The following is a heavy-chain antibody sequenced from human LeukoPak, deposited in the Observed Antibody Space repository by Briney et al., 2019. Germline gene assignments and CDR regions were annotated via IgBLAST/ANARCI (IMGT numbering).Heavy chain of an antibody. CDR2: INHSGST. V-gene: IGHV4-34*01. D-gene: IGHD2-15*01. CDR1: GGSFSGYY. J-gene: IGHJ4*02. Sequence: SETLSLPCAVYGGSFSGYYWSWIRQPPGKGREWIGEINHSGSTNYNPSLKSRVTISVDTSKNQFSLKLSSVTAADTAVYYCAREGVASDCSGGSCHRGIFDYWGQGTLVTVSS. CDR3: AREGVASDCSGGSCHRGIFDY.